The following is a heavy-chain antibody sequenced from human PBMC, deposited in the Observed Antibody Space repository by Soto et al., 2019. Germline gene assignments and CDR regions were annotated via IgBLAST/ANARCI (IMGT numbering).Heavy chain of an antibody. V-gene: IGHV4-4*07. Sequence: QVQLRESGPGLVKPSETLSLTCTVSGGSISSYYWSWIRQPAGKGLEWIGRIYTGGSTNYSPSLKSRVTMSVDTSKNQFSLRLTSVAAADTAVYYCARASVGPPGGGSWTMPFDIWGRGTLVTVSS. CDR3: ARASVGPPGGGSWTMPFDI. CDR1: GGSISSYY. J-gene: IGHJ4*02. D-gene: IGHD2-15*01. CDR2: IYTGGST.